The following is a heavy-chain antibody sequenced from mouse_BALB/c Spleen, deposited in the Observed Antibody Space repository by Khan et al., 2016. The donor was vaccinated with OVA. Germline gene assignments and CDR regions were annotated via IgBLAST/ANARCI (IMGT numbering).Heavy chain of an antibody. CDR3: ARACYNGAWLAY. CDR1: GFSISNYG. V-gene: IGHV2-9*02. Sequence: QVQLKQSGPGLVAPSQTLSITCTVSGFSISNYGVHWVRQPPGKGLEWLGVIWAGGSTNHNSALMSRLSITKDNSKNQVFLKMNSLQTDDTAIYYCARACYNGAWLAYWGQVTLVTVSA. J-gene: IGHJ3*01. D-gene: IGHD1-3*01. CDR2: IWAGGST.